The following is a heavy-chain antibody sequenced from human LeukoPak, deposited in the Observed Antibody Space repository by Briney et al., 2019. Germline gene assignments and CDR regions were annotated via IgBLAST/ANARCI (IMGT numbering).Heavy chain of an antibody. CDR2: ISSGSSTI. CDR3: ARSGSSYDGSQSWFDY. CDR1: RLTFSSYS. V-gene: IGHV3-48*01. J-gene: IGHJ4*02. Sequence: GGSLRLSCAASRLTFSSYSMNWVRQAPGKGLEWISYISSGSSTIYYADSVKGRFAISRDNAKNSLYLHLSSLRAEDTAVYYCARSGSSYDGSQSWFDYWGQGTLVTVSS. D-gene: IGHD3-22*01.